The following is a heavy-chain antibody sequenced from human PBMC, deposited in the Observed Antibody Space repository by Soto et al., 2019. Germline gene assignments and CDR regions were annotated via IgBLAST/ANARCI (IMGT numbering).Heavy chain of an antibody. CDR1: GFTFSSYT. CDR2: ISYDGSNK. J-gene: IGHJ1*01. Sequence: QVQLVESGGGVVQPGRSLRLSCAASGFTFSSYTMHWVRQAPGKGLEWVAVISYDGSNKYYADSVKGRFTISRDNSKNTLYLQMNSLRAQDTAVYNCARAGGSVTPQVGYFQHWGQGTLVTVSS. CDR3: ARAGGSVTPQVGYFQH. D-gene: IGHD4-17*01. V-gene: IGHV3-30-3*01.